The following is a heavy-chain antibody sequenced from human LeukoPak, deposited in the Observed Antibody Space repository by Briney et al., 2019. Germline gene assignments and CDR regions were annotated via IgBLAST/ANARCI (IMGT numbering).Heavy chain of an antibody. V-gene: IGHV3-30-3*01. CDR3: ARDLSGIAAAGTAFDY. D-gene: IGHD6-13*01. CDR1: GFPFNTYA. Sequence: PGGSLRLSCAASGFPFNTYAMHWVRQAPGKGLEWVAVISYDGSNKYYADSVKGRFTISRDNSKNTLYLQMNSLRAEDTAVYYCARDLSGIAAAGTAFDYWGQGTLVTVSS. J-gene: IGHJ4*02. CDR2: ISYDGSNK.